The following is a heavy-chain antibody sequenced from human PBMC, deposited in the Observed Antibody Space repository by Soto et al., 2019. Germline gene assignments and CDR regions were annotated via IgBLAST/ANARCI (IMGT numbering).Heavy chain of an antibody. V-gene: IGHV1-69*01. Sequence: QVQLVQSGAEVKKPGSSVKVSCKASGGTFSSYAISWVRQAPGQGLEWMGGIIPIFGTANYAQKFQGRVTITADEATSTAYMELSSLRSEDTAVYYCERSRYSSSRAGYYYEGMDVWGQGTTVTVSS. D-gene: IGHD6-6*01. CDR3: ERSRYSSSRAGYYYEGMDV. CDR1: GGTFSSYA. CDR2: IIPIFGTA. J-gene: IGHJ6*02.